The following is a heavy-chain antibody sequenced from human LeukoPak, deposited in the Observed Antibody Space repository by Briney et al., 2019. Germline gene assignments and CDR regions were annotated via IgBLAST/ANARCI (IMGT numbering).Heavy chain of an antibody. CDR3: ARVRRCYCSGGSCYLCYYYGMDV. Sequence: PSETLSLTCTVSGGSISSYYWSWIRQPPGKGLEWIWEINHSGSTNYNPSLKSRVTISVDTCKNQFSLKLSSVTAADTAVYYCARVRRCYCSGGSCYLCYYYGMDVWGQGTTVTVSS. V-gene: IGHV4-34*01. J-gene: IGHJ6*02. CDR1: GGSISSYY. D-gene: IGHD2-15*01. CDR2: INHSGST.